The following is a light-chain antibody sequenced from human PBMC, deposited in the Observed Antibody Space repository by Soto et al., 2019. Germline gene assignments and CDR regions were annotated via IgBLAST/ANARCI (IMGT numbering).Light chain of an antibody. CDR3: QQLSHYPFT. Sequence: DIQLTQSPSFLSASVGDRVTGTCRASQAINTSLAWYQQKPGKAPNLLIYAASTLQGGVPPRFRGGGSGTDFTLTISSLQPEDFATFFCQQLSHYPFTFGQGTKLEIK. J-gene: IGKJ2*01. CDR2: AAS. V-gene: IGKV1-9*01. CDR1: QAINTS.